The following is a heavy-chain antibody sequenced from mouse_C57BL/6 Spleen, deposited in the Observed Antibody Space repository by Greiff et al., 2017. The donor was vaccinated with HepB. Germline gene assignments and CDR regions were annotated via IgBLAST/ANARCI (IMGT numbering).Heavy chain of an antibody. J-gene: IGHJ3*01. Sequence: EVHLVESGAELVRPGASVKLSCTASGFNIKDDYMHWVKQRPEQGLEWIGWIDPENGDTEYASKFQGKATITADTSSNTAYLQLSSLTSEDTAVYYCTTSPGAWFAYWGQGTLVTVSA. CDR1: GFNIKDDY. CDR3: TTSPGAWFAY. V-gene: IGHV14-4*01. CDR2: IDPENGDT.